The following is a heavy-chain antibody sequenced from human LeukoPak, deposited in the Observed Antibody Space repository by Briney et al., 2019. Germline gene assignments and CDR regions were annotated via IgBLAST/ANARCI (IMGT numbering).Heavy chain of an antibody. CDR1: GFIFSGSD. J-gene: IGHJ4*02. CDR3: ARDRGFSYGIDF. V-gene: IGHV3-7*04. CDR2: IQQDGSEK. D-gene: IGHD5-18*01. Sequence: PGGSLRLSCAASGFIFSGSDIHWVRQASGKGLEWVANIQQDGSEKYYVDSVKGRFTISRDNAKKSLFLQVSSLRGEDTAVYYCARDRGFSYGIDFWGQGTLVTVSS.